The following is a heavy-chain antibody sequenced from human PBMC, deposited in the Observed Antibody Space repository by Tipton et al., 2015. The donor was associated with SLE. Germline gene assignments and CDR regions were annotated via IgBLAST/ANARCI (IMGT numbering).Heavy chain of an antibody. V-gene: IGHV4-39*07. CDR1: GGSISSSSYY. J-gene: IGHJ6*03. Sequence: TLSLTCTVSGGSISSSSYYWGWIRQPPGKGLEWIGSIYYSGSTYYSPSLKSRVTISVDTSKNQFSLKLSSVTAADTAVYYCAREIRFLEWLSYYYYMDVWGKGTTVTVSS. CDR3: AREIRFLEWLSYYYYMDV. CDR2: IYYSGST. D-gene: IGHD3-3*01.